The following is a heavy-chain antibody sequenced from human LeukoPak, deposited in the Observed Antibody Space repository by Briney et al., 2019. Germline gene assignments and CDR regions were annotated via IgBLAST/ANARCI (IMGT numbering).Heavy chain of an antibody. CDR1: GFRFSNSW. D-gene: IGHD3-10*01. CDR2: MKTDGTRI. Sequence: PGGSLRLSCAASGFRFSNSWMYWVRQGPGKGPVWVSRMKTDGTRIEYADSVKGRFTISRDNAKDTLFLQMSSLRVEDTAVYYCARGADHGGSYYPDWGQGTRVTVPS. CDR3: ARGADHGGSYYPD. J-gene: IGHJ4*02. V-gene: IGHV3-74*01.